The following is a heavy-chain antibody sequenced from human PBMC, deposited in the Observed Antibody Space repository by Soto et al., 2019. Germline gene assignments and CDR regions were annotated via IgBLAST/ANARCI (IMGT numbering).Heavy chain of an antibody. J-gene: IGHJ4*02. D-gene: IGHD3-16*02. Sequence: QVQLVQSGAEVKKPGSSVKVSCKASGGTFSSHTINWMRQAPGQGLEWMGGIVPFYGTPKYAQKFQDRVTITADESTSTAYMELSSLRFEDTAVYYCTWAQISKDWGQGTLVTVSS. CDR2: IVPFYGTP. V-gene: IGHV1-69*01. CDR3: TWAQISKD. CDR1: GGTFSSHT.